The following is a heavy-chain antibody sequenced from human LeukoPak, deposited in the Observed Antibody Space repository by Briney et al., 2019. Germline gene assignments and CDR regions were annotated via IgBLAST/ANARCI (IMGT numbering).Heavy chain of an antibody. CDR3: ARERGRGRDSPWIDY. CDR2: IYSDGST. D-gene: IGHD1-1*01. V-gene: IGHV3-53*01. J-gene: IGHJ4*02. Sequence: GGSLRLSCAASGFTFSSYWMSWVRQAPGKGLEWVSVIYSDGSTYYADSVKGRFTISRDNSKNTLDLQMTGLRAEDTAVYYCARERGRGRDSPWIDYWGQGTLVTVSS. CDR1: GFTFSSYW.